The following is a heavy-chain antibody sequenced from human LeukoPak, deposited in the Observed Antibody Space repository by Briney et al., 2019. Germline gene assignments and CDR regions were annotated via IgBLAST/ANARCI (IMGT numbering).Heavy chain of an antibody. V-gene: IGHV4-4*07. CDR3: ARHWSHSVAQFGRSYWFDP. D-gene: IGHD2-15*01. Sequence: SETLSLTCIVSGSSISGYYWSWIRQPAGKGLEWIGHMDTSGHTNYNSSLMSRVTMSVDTSKNQFSLRLTSVTAADTAVYYCARHWSHSVAQFGRSYWFDPWGQGTLVTVSS. CDR1: GSSISGYY. J-gene: IGHJ5*02. CDR2: MDTSGHT.